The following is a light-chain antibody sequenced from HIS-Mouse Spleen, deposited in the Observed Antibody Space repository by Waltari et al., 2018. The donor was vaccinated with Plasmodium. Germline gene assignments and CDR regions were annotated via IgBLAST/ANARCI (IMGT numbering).Light chain of an antibody. Sequence: EIVMTQSPATLSVSPGERATLSCRASQSVSRNLAWYQQKPGQAPRLRIYGASTRATGIPARFSGSGSGTEFTLTISSLQSEDVAVYYCQQYNNWSFTFGPGTKVDIK. CDR3: QQYNNWSFT. CDR2: GAS. J-gene: IGKJ3*01. CDR1: QSVSRN. V-gene: IGKV3-15*01.